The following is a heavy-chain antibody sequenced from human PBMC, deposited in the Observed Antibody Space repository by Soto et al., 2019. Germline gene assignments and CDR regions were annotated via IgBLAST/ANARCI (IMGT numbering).Heavy chain of an antibody. CDR2: ISGNGANT. V-gene: IGHV3-23*01. D-gene: IGHD3-10*01. CDR1: GLTFSTYA. Sequence: EVQLLGSGGGLVQPGGSLRLSCAASGLTFSTYAMSWVRQAPGKGLEWVSSISGNGANTYYTDSVKGRFIISRDNSKNTLFLQMNSLSAEDTALYYCAKDRPDYCGSGGGYYKAGGDYWGQGTLVTVSS. J-gene: IGHJ4*02. CDR3: AKDRPDYCGSGGGYYKAGGDY.